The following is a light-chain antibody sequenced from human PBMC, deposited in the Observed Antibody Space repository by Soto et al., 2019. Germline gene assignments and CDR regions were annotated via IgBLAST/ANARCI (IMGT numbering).Light chain of an antibody. CDR2: GAS. CDR3: QQYGRSPWT. Sequence: EIVLTQSPGTLSLSPGERASLSCRASQSVSSSYLAWYQQKPGQAPRLLIYGASSRATGIPDRFSGSGSGTDFTLTISILEPEDFAVYCWQQYGRSPWTFGQGTKVDIK. J-gene: IGKJ1*01. CDR1: QSVSSSY. V-gene: IGKV3-20*01.